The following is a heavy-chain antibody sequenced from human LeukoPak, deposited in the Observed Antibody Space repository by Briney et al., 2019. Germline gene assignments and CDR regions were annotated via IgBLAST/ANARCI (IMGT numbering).Heavy chain of an antibody. D-gene: IGHD6-19*01. CDR2: IYDSGTT. CDR1: GGSISSYY. CDR3: VRENYSSGWYGIIDY. V-gene: IGHV4-59*01. J-gene: IGHJ4*02. Sequence: SETLSLTCTVSGGSISSYYWSWIRQPPGKGLEWIGYIYDSGTTNYSPSLKSRVTISVDTSKNQFSLKLSSVTAADTAVYYCVRENYSSGWYGIIDYWGQGTLATVSS.